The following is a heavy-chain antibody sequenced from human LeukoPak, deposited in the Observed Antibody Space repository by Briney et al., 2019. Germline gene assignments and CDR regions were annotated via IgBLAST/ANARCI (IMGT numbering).Heavy chain of an antibody. V-gene: IGHV1-18*01. CDR1: GYTFTSYG. D-gene: IGHD1-7*01. J-gene: IGHJ4*02. CDR2: ISTYNGNT. CDR3: ARDQYPRNWNYCFDY. Sequence: GASVKVSCKASGYTFTSYGISWVRQAPGQGLEWMGWISTYNGNTDYAQKLQGRVTMTTDTSTSTAYMELRSLRSDDTAVYYCARDQYPRNWNYCFDYWGQGTLVTVSS.